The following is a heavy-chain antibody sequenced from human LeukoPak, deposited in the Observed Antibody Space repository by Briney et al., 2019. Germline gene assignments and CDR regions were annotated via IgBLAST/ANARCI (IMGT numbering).Heavy chain of an antibody. Sequence: GGSLRLSCAASGFTFSSYWMSWVRQAPGKGLEWVANIKQDGSEKYYVDSVKGRFTISRDNAKNSLYLQMNSLRAEDTAVYYCARETRSGYYSNFDYWGQGTLITVSS. CDR2: IKQDGSEK. V-gene: IGHV3-7*01. CDR1: GFTFSSYW. J-gene: IGHJ4*02. D-gene: IGHD3-3*01. CDR3: ARETRSGYYSNFDY.